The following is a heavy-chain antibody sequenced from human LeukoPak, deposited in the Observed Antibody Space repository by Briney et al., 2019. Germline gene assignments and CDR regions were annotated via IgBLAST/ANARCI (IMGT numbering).Heavy chain of an antibody. D-gene: IGHD3-22*01. CDR2: ISYSGST. Sequence: SETLSLTCTVSGGSISSYYWSWIRQPPGKGLEWIGYISYSGSTNYNPSLKSRVTISVDTSKNQFSLKLSSVTAADTAVYYCARSSEGRYYYDSSGFSYYYYYMDVWGKGTTVTISS. J-gene: IGHJ6*03. CDR1: GGSISSYY. V-gene: IGHV4-59*01. CDR3: ARSSEGRYYYDSSGFSYYYYYMDV.